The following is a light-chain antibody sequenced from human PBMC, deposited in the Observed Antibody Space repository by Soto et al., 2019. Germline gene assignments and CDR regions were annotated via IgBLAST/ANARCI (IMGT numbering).Light chain of an antibody. V-gene: IGKV1-39*01. Sequence: DIQMTQSPSSLSASVGDRVIITCRASQSISTYLNWYQHKPGNAPKLLISAASTLQRGSPSRFSGSGSGSDFTLTISSLQPEDFATYFCPQSYNPPYTFGQVTKLEI. CDR2: AAS. J-gene: IGKJ2*01. CDR3: PQSYNPPYT. CDR1: QSISTY.